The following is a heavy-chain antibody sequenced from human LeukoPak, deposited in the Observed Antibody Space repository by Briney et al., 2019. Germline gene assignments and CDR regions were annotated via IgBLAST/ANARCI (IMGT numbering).Heavy chain of an antibody. CDR2: FDPEDGET. J-gene: IGHJ4*02. D-gene: IGHD3-3*01. CDR3: ATGLRFLEWLLNY. Sequence: ASVKVSCKVSGYTLTGLSMHWVRQAPGKGLEWMGGFDPEDGETIYAQKFQGRVTMTEDTSTDTAYMELSSLRSEDTAVYYCATGLRFLEWLLNYWGQGTLVTVSS. V-gene: IGHV1-24*01. CDR1: GYTLTGLS.